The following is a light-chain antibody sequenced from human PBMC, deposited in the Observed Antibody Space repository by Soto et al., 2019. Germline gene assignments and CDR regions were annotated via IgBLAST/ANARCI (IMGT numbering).Light chain of an antibody. V-gene: IGKV1-39*01. CDR1: QSIRSC. J-gene: IGKJ2*01. CDR3: QQSYSTPYT. CDR2: GAF. Sequence: DIHITQSPASLSASVGDRVTITCRASQSIRSCLNWYQQKPGKAPKLLIYGAFSLQSGVPSRFSGSGSGTDFTLTISSLQPEDLANYFCQQSYSTPYTFGQGTKVDIK.